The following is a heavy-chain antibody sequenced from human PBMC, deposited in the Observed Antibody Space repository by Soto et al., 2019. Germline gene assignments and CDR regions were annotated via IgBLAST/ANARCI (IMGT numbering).Heavy chain of an antibody. CDR3: ARLVYDTRLNYMYFDF. Sequence: PSETLSLTYAVSGVSLTSGNWWTWVRQSPQRGLEYIGEIFHDGTANYYPSFERRVAMSVDTSRNQFSLKLTSVTAADTAVYFCARLVYDTRLNYMYFDFWGPGTLVTVSS. V-gene: IGHV4-4*02. CDR1: GVSLTSGNW. J-gene: IGHJ4*02. CDR2: IFHDGTA. D-gene: IGHD3-10*01.